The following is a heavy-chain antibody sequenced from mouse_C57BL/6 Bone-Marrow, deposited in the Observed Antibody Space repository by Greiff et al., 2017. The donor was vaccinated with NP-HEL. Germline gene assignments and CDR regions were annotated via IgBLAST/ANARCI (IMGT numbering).Heavy chain of an antibody. V-gene: IGHV1-81*01. Sequence: VQRVESGAELARPGASVKLSCKASGYTFTSYGISWVKQRTGQGLEWIGEIYPRSGNTYYNEKFKGKATLTADKSSSTAYMELRSLTSEDSAVYFCASSSYAMDYWGQGTSVTVSS. CDR1: GYTFTSYG. CDR3: ASSSYAMDY. D-gene: IGHD1-1*01. J-gene: IGHJ4*01. CDR2: IYPRSGNT.